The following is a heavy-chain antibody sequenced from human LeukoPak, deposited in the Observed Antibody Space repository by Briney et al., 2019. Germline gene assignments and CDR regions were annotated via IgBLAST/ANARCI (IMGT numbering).Heavy chain of an antibody. V-gene: IGHV4-31*03. CDR1: GGSISSGGYY. CDR2: IYYSGST. CDR3: ATAMYCSSPSCFDY. D-gene: IGHD2-2*01. J-gene: IGHJ4*02. Sequence: SQTLSLTCTVSGGSISSGGYYWSWIRQHPGKGLEWIGYIYYSGSTYYNPSLKSRVTISVDTSKNQFSLKLSSVTAADTAVYYCATAMYCSSPSCFDYWGQGTLVTVSS.